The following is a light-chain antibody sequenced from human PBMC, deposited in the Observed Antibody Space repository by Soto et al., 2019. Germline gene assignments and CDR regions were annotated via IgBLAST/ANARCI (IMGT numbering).Light chain of an antibody. Sequence: QLVLTQSPSASASLGASVKLTCTLSSGHSSYAIAWHQQPEKGPRYLMKLNSDGSHSKGDGIPDRFSGSSSGAERYLTISSLQSEDEADYYCQTWGTGIQVFGGGTKLTVL. J-gene: IGLJ2*01. CDR2: LNSDGSH. CDR3: QTWGTGIQV. V-gene: IGLV4-69*01. CDR1: SGHSSYA.